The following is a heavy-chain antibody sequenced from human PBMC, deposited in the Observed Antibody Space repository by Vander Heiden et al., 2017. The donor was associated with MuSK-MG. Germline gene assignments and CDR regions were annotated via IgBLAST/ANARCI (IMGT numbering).Heavy chain of an antibody. J-gene: IGHJ4*02. Sequence: QVQLVASGGGVVQPGRSLRLSCAAFGFTFSSYAMQWVRQAPGKGLEWVAVISYDGSNTYYADSVKGRFTISRDNSKNSLYLQMNSLRAEDTAVYYCARDESSSGWLGFDDWGQGTLVTLAS. V-gene: IGHV3-30*04. CDR1: GFTFSSYA. CDR2: ISYDGSNT. D-gene: IGHD6-19*01. CDR3: ARDESSSGWLGFDD.